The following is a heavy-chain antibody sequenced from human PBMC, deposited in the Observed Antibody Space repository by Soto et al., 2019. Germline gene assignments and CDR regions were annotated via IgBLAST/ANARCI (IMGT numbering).Heavy chain of an antibody. CDR2: INYRGST. D-gene: IGHD3-22*01. V-gene: IGHV4-34*10. Sequence: SETLSLTCAVYGGSFTGYYWTWIRQTPGKGLEWIGEINYRGSTYYNPSLESRITMAVDTSKNQFSLILRSVTAADTAVYYCARLGDYYQAFDYWGHGTLVTSPQ. CDR3: ARLGDYYQAFDY. J-gene: IGHJ4*01. CDR1: GGSFTGYY.